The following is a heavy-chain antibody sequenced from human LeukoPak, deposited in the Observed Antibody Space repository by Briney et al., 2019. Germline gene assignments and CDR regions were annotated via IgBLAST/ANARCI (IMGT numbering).Heavy chain of an antibody. CDR3: ATHYYYDSSGYRGYAFDI. D-gene: IGHD3-22*01. J-gene: IGHJ3*02. V-gene: IGHV1-24*01. Sequence: ASVKVSCKASGYTFTSYYMHWVRQAPGKGLEWMGGFDPEDGETIYAQKFQGRVTMTEDTSTDTAYMELSSLRSEDTAVYYCATHYYYDSSGYRGYAFDIWGQGTMVTVSS. CDR2: FDPEDGET. CDR1: GYTFTSYY.